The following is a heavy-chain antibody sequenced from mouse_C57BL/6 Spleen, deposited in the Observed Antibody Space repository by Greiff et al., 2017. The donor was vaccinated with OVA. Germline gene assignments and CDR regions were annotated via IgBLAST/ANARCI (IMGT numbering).Heavy chain of an antibody. CDR3: ARGGYYGNYEDYAMDY. Sequence: QVQLQQSGPELVKPGASVKISCKASGYAFSSSWMNWVKQRPGKGLEWIGRIYPGDGDTNYNGKFKGKATLTADKSSSTAYMQLSSLTSEDSAVYFCARGGYYGNYEDYAMDYWGQGTSVTVSS. CDR2: IYPGDGDT. J-gene: IGHJ4*01. CDR1: GYAFSSSW. V-gene: IGHV1-82*01. D-gene: IGHD2-1*01.